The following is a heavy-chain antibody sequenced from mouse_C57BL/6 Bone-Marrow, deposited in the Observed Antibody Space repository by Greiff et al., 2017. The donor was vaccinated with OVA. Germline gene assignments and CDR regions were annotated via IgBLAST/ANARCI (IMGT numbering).Heavy chain of an antibody. CDR3: AIPDY. J-gene: IGHJ2*01. CDR2: IHPAAGDT. Sequence: QVQLKQPGAELVKPGASVKVSCKASGYTFTSYWMHWVKQRPGQGLEWIGRIHPAAGDTNYNEKFKGKATLTVDKSSSTAYMQLSSLASEDSAVYYCAIPDYWGQGTTLTVSS. CDR1: GYTFTSYW. V-gene: IGHV1-74*01.